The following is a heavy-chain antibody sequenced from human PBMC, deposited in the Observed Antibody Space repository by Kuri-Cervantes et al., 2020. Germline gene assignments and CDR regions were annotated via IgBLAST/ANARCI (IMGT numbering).Heavy chain of an antibody. J-gene: IGHJ4*02. CDR1: GYSISSGYY. CDR3: ARTHYWLDSTGYSRPHYYFDY. CDR2: IYHSGST. D-gene: IGHD3-22*01. Sequence: GSLRLSCTVSGYSISSGYYWGRIRQPPGKGLEWIGSIYHSGSTYYNPSLKSRVTISVDTSENQFSLNLSSVTAADTAVYYCARTHYWLDSTGYSRPHYYFDYWGQGTLVTVSS. V-gene: IGHV4-38-2*02.